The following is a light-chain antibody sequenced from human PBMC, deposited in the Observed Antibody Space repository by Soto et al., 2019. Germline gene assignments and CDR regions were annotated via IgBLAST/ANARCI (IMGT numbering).Light chain of an antibody. CDR2: DTS. CDR1: RSVSSY. Sequence: EIVLTQSPATLSLSPGESATLSCRATRSVSSYLAWYQHKPGQAPRLLIYDTSNRATGIPARFSGSGSGTDFTLTISRLEPEDFAVYYCHQRKSWPRTFGQGTKVDIK. J-gene: IGKJ1*01. CDR3: HQRKSWPRT. V-gene: IGKV3-11*01.